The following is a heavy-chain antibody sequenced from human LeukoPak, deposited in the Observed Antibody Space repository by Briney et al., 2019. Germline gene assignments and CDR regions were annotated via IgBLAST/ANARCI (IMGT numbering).Heavy chain of an antibody. V-gene: IGHV1-2*02. J-gene: IGHJ6*03. CDR3: AFRGGDYSNYHYYYYMDV. D-gene: IGHD4-11*01. Sequence: ASVKVSCKASGYTFTGYYMHWVRQAPGQGLEWMGWINPSSGGTNYAQKFQGRVTITADESTSTAYMELSSLRSEDTAVYYCAFRGGDYSNYHYYYYMDVWGKGTTVTVSS. CDR1: GYTFTGYY. CDR2: INPSSGGT.